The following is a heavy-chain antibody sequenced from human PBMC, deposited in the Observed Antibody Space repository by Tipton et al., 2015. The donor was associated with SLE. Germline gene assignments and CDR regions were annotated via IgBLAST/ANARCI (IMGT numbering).Heavy chain of an antibody. J-gene: IGHJ5*02. D-gene: IGHD3-22*01. CDR3: ARVASYDGSGYYLDWFDP. V-gene: IGHV4-59*08. CDR2: IYYSGST. Sequence: TLSLTCTVSDDSISSYYWSWIRQPPGKGLEWIGYIYYSGSTNYNPSLKSRVTISVDTSKNQFSLKLSSVTAADTAVYYCARVASYDGSGYYLDWFDPWGQGTLVTVSS. CDR1: DDSISSYY.